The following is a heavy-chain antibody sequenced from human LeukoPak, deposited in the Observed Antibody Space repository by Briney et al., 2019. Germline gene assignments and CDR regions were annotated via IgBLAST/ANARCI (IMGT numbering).Heavy chain of an antibody. D-gene: IGHD3-10*01. CDR3: AREYYYGSGSQMGFDY. CDR2: IIPILGIA. Sequence: GSSVKVSCKASGGTFSSYAISWVRQAPGQGLEWMGRIIPILGIANYAQKFQGRVTITADKSTSTVYMELSSLRSEDTAVYYCAREYYYGSGSQMGFDYWGQGTLVTVSS. J-gene: IGHJ4*02. V-gene: IGHV1-69*04. CDR1: GGTFSSYA.